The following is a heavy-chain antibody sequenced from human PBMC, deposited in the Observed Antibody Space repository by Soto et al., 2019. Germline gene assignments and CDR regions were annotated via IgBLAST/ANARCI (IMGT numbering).Heavy chain of an antibody. Sequence: QVQLQESGPGLVKPSQTLSLACTVSGGSISSGDYYWSWVRQPPGEDLEYIGYIYYTGSSYSNPSLKSRVTISVDTSKNQFSLKPSSVTAADTAVYYCVRRIAVNPRYYFDYWGQGTLVTVSS. CDR1: GGSISSGDYY. CDR3: VRRIAVNPRYYFDY. CDR2: IYYTGSS. D-gene: IGHD6-19*01. J-gene: IGHJ4*02. V-gene: IGHV4-30-4*01.